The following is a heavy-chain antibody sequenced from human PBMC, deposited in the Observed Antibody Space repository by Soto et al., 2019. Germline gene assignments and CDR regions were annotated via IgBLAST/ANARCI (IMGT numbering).Heavy chain of an antibody. Sequence: SETLSRTCAVSGGSISSSNWWSFFRQPPGKGLEWIGEIYHSGSTNHNPSLKSRVTISVDKSKNQFSLKLSSVTAADTAVYYCAAADRYYYGSGSYYKDYWGQGTLVTVSS. CDR1: GGSISSSNW. J-gene: IGHJ4*02. V-gene: IGHV4-4*02. CDR2: IYHSGST. D-gene: IGHD3-10*01. CDR3: AAADRYYYGSGSYYKDY.